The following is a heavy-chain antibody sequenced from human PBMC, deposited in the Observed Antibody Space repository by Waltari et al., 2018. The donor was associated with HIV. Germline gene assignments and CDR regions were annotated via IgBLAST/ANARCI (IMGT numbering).Heavy chain of an antibody. Sequence: QLLESGGGLVQPGGSLRLSCGAAGFTFNKFSMNWVRQAPGQGLEWLSSISGSGGNKYYADSVKGRISISRENSKNTVYLQINSLRVDDTAIYYCAKTVPTVTSIFEGFDVWGQGAMVTVSS. D-gene: IGHD4-17*01. CDR2: ISGSGGNK. CDR3: AKTVPTVTSIFEGFDV. CDR1: GFTFNKFS. V-gene: IGHV3-23*01. J-gene: IGHJ3*01.